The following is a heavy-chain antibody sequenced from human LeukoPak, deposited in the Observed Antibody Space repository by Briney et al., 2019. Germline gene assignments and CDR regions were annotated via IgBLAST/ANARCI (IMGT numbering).Heavy chain of an antibody. CDR3: ARRDRSGSYYWFDP. J-gene: IGHJ5*02. V-gene: IGHV1-69*05. CDR1: GGTFSSYA. CDR2: IIPIFGTA. Sequence: GSSVKVSCKASGGTFSSYAISWVRQAPGQGLEWIGGIIPIFGTANYAQKFQGRVTITTDESTSTAYMELSSLRSEDTAVYYCARRDRSGSYYWFDPWGQGTLVTVSS. D-gene: IGHD1-26*01.